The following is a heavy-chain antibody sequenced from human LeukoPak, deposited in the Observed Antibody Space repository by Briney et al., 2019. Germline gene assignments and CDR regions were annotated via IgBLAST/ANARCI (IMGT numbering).Heavy chain of an antibody. CDR3: AREITMVRGVII. D-gene: IGHD3-10*01. V-gene: IGHV4-30-4*08. CDR1: GFTFSNFN. CDR2: IYYSGST. J-gene: IGHJ4*02. Sequence: LRLSCAASGFTFSNFNMNWVRQAPGKGLEWIGYIYYSGSTYYNPSLKSRVTISVDTSKNQFSLKLSSVTAADTAVYYCAREITMVRGVIIWGQGTLVTVSS.